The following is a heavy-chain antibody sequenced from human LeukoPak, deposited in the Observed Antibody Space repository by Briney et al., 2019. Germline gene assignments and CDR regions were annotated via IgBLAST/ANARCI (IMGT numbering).Heavy chain of an antibody. Sequence: GGSLRLSCVGSGFTILDHAMHWVRQAPGKGLEWVSGIGWSSGRIDYADSVKGRFTSSRDNAKNSLYLQMNSLRAEDTAIYYCIKDIRPGGMDVWGQGITVTVSS. CDR1: GFTILDHA. CDR3: IKDIRPGGMDV. D-gene: IGHD1-14*01. CDR2: IGWSSGRI. J-gene: IGHJ6*02. V-gene: IGHV3-9*01.